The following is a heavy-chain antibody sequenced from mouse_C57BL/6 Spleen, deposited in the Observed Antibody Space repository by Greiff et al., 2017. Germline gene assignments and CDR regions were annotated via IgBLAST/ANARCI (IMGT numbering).Heavy chain of an antibody. V-gene: IGHV1-26*01. CDR2: INPNNGGT. CDR3: ARYDYDGHYYAMDY. CDR1: GYTFTDYY. Sequence: EVQLQQSGPELVKPGASVKISCKASGYTFTDYYMNWVKQSHGKSLEWIGDINPNNGGTSYNQKFKGKATLTVDKSSSTAYMELRSLTSEDSAVYYCARYDYDGHYYAMDYWGQGTSVTVSS. J-gene: IGHJ4*01. D-gene: IGHD2-4*01.